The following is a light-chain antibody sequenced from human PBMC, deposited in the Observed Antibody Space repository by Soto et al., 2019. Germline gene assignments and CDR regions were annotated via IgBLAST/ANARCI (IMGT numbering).Light chain of an antibody. V-gene: IGKV1-5*01. J-gene: IGKJ1*01. Sequence: DIQITQSPSTLSSSVGYRVTITCRASQTVSSWLAWYQQKPGKAPKLLIYDASSLESGVPSRFSGSGSGTEFTLTSSSLQPDDVATYYCQQYKSYSGTFGQGTKVDIK. CDR1: QTVSSW. CDR3: QQYKSYSGT. CDR2: DAS.